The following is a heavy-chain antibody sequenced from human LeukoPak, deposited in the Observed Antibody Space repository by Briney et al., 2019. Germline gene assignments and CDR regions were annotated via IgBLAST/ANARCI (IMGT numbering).Heavy chain of an antibody. CDR1: GYTFTGYY. V-gene: IGHV1-2*02. Sequence: ASVKVSCKASGYTFTGYYMHWVRQAPGQGLEWMGWINPNSGGTNYAQKFQGRVTMTRDTSISTAYMELSRLRSDDTAVYYCARGRQVYDFWSGYHNFWGQGTLVTVSS. D-gene: IGHD3-3*01. CDR3: ARGRQVYDFWSGYHNF. J-gene: IGHJ4*02. CDR2: INPNSGGT.